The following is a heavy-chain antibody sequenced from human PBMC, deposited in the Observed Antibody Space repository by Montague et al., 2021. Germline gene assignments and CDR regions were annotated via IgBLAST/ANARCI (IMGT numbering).Heavy chain of an antibody. CDR2: IRSDGSNK. CDR1: GFIFSEYS. V-gene: IGHV3-30-3*01. D-gene: IGHD3-10*01. J-gene: IGHJ5*02. CDR3: AILWFGGNWFDH. Sequence: SLRLSCAASGFIFSEYSMCWVRQAPGKGLEWVAGIRSDGSNKYYADSVKGRFTISRDNSENTGHLQMSSLRAEDTAIYYCAILWFGGNWFDHWGQGTLVTVSS.